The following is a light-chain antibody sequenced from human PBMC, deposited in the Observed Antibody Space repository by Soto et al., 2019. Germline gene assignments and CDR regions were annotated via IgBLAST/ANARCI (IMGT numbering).Light chain of an antibody. J-gene: IGKJ1*01. CDR1: QTISTY. CDR3: QQSYELPGT. V-gene: IGKV1-39*01. Sequence: DIQMTQSPSSLSASVGDRVTISCRASQTISTYVNWYQQKPGKAPNLLIYSSSTLQSGGPSRFSGSGSGTDFTLSISTLQPEDFAIYYCQQSYELPGTFGQGTKVEIK. CDR2: SSS.